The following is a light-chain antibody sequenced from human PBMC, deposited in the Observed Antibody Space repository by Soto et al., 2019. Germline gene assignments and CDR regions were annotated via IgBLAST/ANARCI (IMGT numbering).Light chain of an antibody. CDR3: QKYGNSPWT. Sequence: ENVLTQSPGTLSLSPGERATLSCRASQSVSSSYLAWYQQKPGQAPRLLIYAASSRATGIPDRFSGSGSGTDFTLTISRLEPEDFEVYYCQKYGNSPWTFGQGTKVEIK. CDR2: AAS. J-gene: IGKJ1*01. CDR1: QSVSSSY. V-gene: IGKV3-20*01.